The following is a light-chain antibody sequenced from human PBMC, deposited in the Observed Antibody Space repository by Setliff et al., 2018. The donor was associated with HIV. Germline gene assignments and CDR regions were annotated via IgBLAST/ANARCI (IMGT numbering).Light chain of an antibody. CDR2: EVS. J-gene: IGLJ1*01. V-gene: IGLV2-18*02. CDR3: ASRRVGSTPYV. CDR1: SSDVGYYNR. Sequence: QSVLTQPPSVSGSPGQSVTISCTGTSSDVGYYNRVSWFKQPPSAVPRLMIYEVSSRPSGVPDRFSGSKSGNTASLTISGLQADDEGDYYCASRRVGSTPYVFGTGTKV.